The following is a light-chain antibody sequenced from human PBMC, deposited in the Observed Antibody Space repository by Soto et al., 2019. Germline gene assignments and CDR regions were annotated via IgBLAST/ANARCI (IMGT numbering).Light chain of an antibody. CDR2: DVT. CDR1: SSDVGAYNF. J-gene: IGLJ1*01. V-gene: IGLV2-14*03. Sequence: QSALTQPASVSGSPGQSITISCTGTSSDVGAYNFVSWYQQHPGKAPKLMIYDVTNRPSGVSNRFSGSKSGNTASLTISGLQAEDEADYYCSSPTGSSALYLFGTGTKVTVL. CDR3: SSPTGSSALYL.